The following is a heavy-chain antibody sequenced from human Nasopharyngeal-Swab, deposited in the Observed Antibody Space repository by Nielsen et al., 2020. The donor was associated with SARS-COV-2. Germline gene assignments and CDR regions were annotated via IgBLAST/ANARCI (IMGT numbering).Heavy chain of an antibody. CDR2: ISYDGSTK. D-gene: IGHD6-13*01. J-gene: IGHJ4*02. Sequence: GESLKISCAASGFTFTSYDIHWVRQAPGKGLEWVAVISYDGSTKYYADSVKGRFTVSSDNSKNTLYLQMNSLRAEDTAVYYCARGIIAAAEDWGQGTLVTVSS. CDR3: ARGIIAAAED. CDR1: GFTFTSYD. V-gene: IGHV3-30-3*01.